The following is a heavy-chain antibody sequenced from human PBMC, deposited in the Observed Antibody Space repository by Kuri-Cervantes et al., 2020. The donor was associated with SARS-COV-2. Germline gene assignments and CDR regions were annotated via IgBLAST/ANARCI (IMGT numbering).Heavy chain of an antibody. CDR3: ARTADAPNFDY. J-gene: IGHJ4*02. CDR2: ISGSSSYI. Sequence: GESLKISCAASGFTFSSYAMSWVRQAPGKGLEWVSAISGSSSYIYYADSVKGRFTISRDNAKNSLYLQMNSLRAADTAVYYCARTADAPNFDYWGQGILVTASS. V-gene: IGHV3-21*01. CDR1: GFTFSSYA. D-gene: IGHD2-8*01.